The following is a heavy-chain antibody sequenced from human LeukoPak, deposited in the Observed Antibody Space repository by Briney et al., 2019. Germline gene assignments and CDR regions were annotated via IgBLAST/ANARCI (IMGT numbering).Heavy chain of an antibody. CDR1: GFTVSTKY. J-gene: IGHJ3*02. CDR2: IYSAGST. D-gene: IGHD6-13*01. V-gene: IGHV3-66*04. CDR3: ARHGVDGIAAAGTEWDAFDI. Sequence: GGSLRLSCAASGFTVSTKYMSWVRQVPGKGLEWVSTIYSAGSTSYADSVKGRFTISRDNSKNTLYLQMNSLRAEDTAVYYCARHGVDGIAAAGTEWDAFDIWGQGTMVTVSS.